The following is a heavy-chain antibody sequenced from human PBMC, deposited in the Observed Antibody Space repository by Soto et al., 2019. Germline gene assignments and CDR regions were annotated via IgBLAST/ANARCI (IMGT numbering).Heavy chain of an antibody. Sequence: ASVKVSCKASGYTFSGYSITWVRQAPGQGLEWMGRISGYNGNTNYARTLRGRLTLTTDTSSSTAYMELRSLTSDDTAVYYCARDVFCGGAPACPDMDVWGQGTTVAVSS. CDR1: GYTFSGYS. CDR2: ISGYNGNT. V-gene: IGHV1-18*04. D-gene: IGHD2-21*01. CDR3: ARDVFCGGAPACPDMDV. J-gene: IGHJ6*02.